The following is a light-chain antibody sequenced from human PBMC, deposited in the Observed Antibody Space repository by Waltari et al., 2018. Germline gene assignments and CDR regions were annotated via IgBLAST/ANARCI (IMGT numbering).Light chain of an antibody. CDR1: SGHTNYA. CDR3: QTWGTGIRV. J-gene: IGLJ2*01. CDR2: LNSDGSH. V-gene: IGLV4-69*01. Sequence: QLVLTQSPSASASLGASVKLTCTLNSGHTNYAIAWHQQQPEKGPRFLMKLNSDGSHNKGDGIPDRCSGSSSGAERYLTISSLQSEDEADYYCQTWGTGIRVFGGGTKLTVL.